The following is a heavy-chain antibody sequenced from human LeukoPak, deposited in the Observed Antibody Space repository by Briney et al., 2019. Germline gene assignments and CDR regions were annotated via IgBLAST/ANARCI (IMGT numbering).Heavy chain of an antibody. V-gene: IGHV4-59*01. CDR3: ARLKFVVDQDAFDI. D-gene: IGHD2-2*01. CDR2: IYYSGST. J-gene: IGHJ3*02. CDR1: GGSISSYY. Sequence: SETLSLTCTVSGGSISSYYWRWIRQPPGKGLEWIGYIYYSGSTNYNPSLKSRVTISVDTSKNQFSLKLSSVTAAVTAVYYCARLKFVVDQDAFDIWGQGTMVTVSS.